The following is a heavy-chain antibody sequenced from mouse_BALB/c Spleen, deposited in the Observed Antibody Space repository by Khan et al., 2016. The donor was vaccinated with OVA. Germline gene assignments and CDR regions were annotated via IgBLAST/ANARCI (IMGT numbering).Heavy chain of an antibody. CDR2: IWSGGST. J-gene: IGHJ3*01. Sequence: VQLQESGPGLVQPSQSLSITCTVSGFSLTSYGVHWVRQSPGKGLEWLGVIWSGGSTDYNAAFISRLSISKDNSKSQVFFKMNSLQANDTAIYYCVRSPDGNYGFAYWGQGTLVTVSA. V-gene: IGHV2-2*02. CDR3: VRSPDGNYGFAY. CDR1: GFSLTSYG. D-gene: IGHD2-1*01.